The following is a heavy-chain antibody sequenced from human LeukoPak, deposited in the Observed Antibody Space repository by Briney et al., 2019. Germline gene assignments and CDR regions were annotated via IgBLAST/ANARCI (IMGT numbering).Heavy chain of an antibody. CDR3: ASTAGYSYPLWFDP. CDR2: IYYSGST. J-gene: IGHJ5*02. Sequence: SETLSLTCTVSGGSISSYYWGWIRQPPGKGLEWIGYIYYSGSTNYNPSLKSRVTISVDTSKNQSSLKLSSVTAADTAVYYCASTAGYSYPLWFDPWGQGTLVTVSS. V-gene: IGHV4-59*01. D-gene: IGHD5-18*01. CDR1: GGSISSYY.